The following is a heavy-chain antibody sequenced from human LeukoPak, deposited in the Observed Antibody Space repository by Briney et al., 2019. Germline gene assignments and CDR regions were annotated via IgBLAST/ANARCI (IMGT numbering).Heavy chain of an antibody. CDR3: AKGPLYYYGDNAWFGP. V-gene: IGHV3-30*18. CDR1: GFTFSSSA. Sequence: GGSLTLSCAASGFTFSSSAMHWVRQAPGKGLEWVAVVFSDGTYKYYADSVKGRFTISRDNSKNMLFLQMNSLRAEDTAVHYCAKGPLYYYGDNAWFGPWGQGTLVTVSS. D-gene: IGHD4-17*01. CDR2: VFSDGTYK. J-gene: IGHJ5*02.